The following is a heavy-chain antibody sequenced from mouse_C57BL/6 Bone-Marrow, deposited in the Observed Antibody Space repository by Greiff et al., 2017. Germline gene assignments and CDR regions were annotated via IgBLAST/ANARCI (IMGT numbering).Heavy chain of an antibody. J-gene: IGHJ3*01. CDR2: IDPSDSYT. CDR3: ARGGYGNPFAY. V-gene: IGHV1-69*01. D-gene: IGHD2-1*01. CDR1: GYTFTSYW. Sequence: VQLHQPGAELVMPGASVKLSCKASGYTFTSYWMNWVKQRPGQGLEWIGEIDPSDSYTNYNQKFKGKSTLTVDKSSSTAYMQLSSLTSEDSAVYYCARGGYGNPFAYWGQGTLVTVSA.